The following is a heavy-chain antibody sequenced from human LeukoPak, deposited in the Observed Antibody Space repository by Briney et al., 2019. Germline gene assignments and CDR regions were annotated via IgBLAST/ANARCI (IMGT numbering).Heavy chain of an antibody. V-gene: IGHV3-49*03. CDR3: TRDPHDTEENDYGDYGGYYYYYMDV. Sequence: GGSLRLSCTASGFTFGDYAMSWFRQAPGKGLEWVGFIRSKAYGGTTEYAASVKGRFTISRDDSKSIAYLQMNSLKTEDTAVYYCTRDPHDTEENDYGDYGGYYYYYMDVWGKGTTVTVSS. CDR2: IRSKAYGGTT. D-gene: IGHD4-17*01. J-gene: IGHJ6*03. CDR1: GFTFGDYA.